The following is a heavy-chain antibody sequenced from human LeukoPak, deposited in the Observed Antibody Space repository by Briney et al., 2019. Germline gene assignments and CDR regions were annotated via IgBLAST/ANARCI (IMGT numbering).Heavy chain of an antibody. D-gene: IGHD4-17*01. V-gene: IGHV3-23*01. Sequence: GGSLRLSCVASGFTFTYYAMTWVRQAPGKGLEWVSSISGSGGNTYYADSVKGRFTISRDKSKNTLYLQMKSLRAEDTAVYYCAKRNDYGDPSTYYYYMDVWGKGTTVTVSS. J-gene: IGHJ6*03. CDR3: AKRNDYGDPSTYYYYMDV. CDR2: ISGSGGNT. CDR1: GFTFTYYA.